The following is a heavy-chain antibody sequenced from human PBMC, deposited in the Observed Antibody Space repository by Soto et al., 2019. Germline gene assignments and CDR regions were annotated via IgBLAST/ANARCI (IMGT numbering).Heavy chain of an antibody. D-gene: IGHD4-17*01. CDR3: AKDPSLRCFDY. J-gene: IGHJ4*02. Sequence: GGSLRLSCAASGFTFSSYAMSWVRQAPGKGLEWVSGISGSGGSTHYADSVQGRFTISRDNSKNTLYLQMNSLRAEDTAVYYCAKDPSLRCFDYWGQGTLVTVS. CDR2: ISGSGGST. CDR1: GFTFSSYA. V-gene: IGHV3-23*01.